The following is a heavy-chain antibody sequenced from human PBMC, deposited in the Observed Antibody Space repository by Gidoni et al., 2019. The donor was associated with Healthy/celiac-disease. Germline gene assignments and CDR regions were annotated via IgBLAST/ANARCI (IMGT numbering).Heavy chain of an antibody. Sequence: QVQLVESGGGVVQPGRSLRLSCAASGFTLRSYAMHWVRQAPGKGLEWVAVISYDGSNKYYADSVKGRFTISRDNSKNTLYLQMNSLRAEDTAVYYCARGGAGAAAGTLYYYYGMDVWGQGTTVTVSS. J-gene: IGHJ6*02. CDR1: GFTLRSYA. CDR2: ISYDGSNK. V-gene: IGHV3-30*04. D-gene: IGHD6-13*01. CDR3: ARGGAGAAAGTLYYYYGMDV.